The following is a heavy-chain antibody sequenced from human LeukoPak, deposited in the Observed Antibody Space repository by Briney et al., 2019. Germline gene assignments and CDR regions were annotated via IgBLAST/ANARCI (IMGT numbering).Heavy chain of an antibody. Sequence: SETLSLTCAVYGGSFSGYYWSWIRQPPGKGLEWIGEINHSGSTNYNPSLKSRVTISVDTSKNQFSLKLSSVTAADTAVYYCARGGYSGYDVLGFYFDYWGQGTLVTVSS. CDR2: INHSGST. V-gene: IGHV4-34*01. D-gene: IGHD5-12*01. CDR1: GGSFSGYY. J-gene: IGHJ4*02. CDR3: ARGGYSGYDVLGFYFDY.